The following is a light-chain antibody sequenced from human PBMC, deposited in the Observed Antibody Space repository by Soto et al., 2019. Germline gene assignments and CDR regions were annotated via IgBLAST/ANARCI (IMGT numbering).Light chain of an antibody. J-gene: IGLJ2*01. V-gene: IGLV2-11*01. CDR3: CSYAGNSRVV. Sequence: QSALTQPRSVSGSPGQSVTISCTGTSSDVGNYNYVSWYQQYPGKAPKLKIYDVSQRPSGVPDRFSGSKSGNTASLTISGLQAEDEADYYCCSYAGNSRVVFGGGTKFTVL. CDR2: DVS. CDR1: SSDVGNYNY.